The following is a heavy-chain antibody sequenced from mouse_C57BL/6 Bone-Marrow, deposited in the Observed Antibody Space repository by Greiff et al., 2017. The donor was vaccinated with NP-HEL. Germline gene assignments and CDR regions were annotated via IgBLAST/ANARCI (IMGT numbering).Heavy chain of an antibody. CDR2: IDPSDSYT. CDR3: ARVRRYYYAMDY. J-gene: IGHJ4*01. V-gene: IGHV1-69*01. CDR1: GYTFTSYW. Sequence: VQLQQSGAELVMPGASVKLSCKASGYTFTSYWMHWVKQRPGQGLEWIGEIDPSDSYTNYNQKFKGKSTLTVDKSSSTAYMQLSSLTSEDSAVYYCARVRRYYYAMDYWGQGTSVTVSS.